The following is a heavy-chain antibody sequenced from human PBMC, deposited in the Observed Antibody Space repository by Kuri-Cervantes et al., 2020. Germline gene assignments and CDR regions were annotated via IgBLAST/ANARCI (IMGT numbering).Heavy chain of an antibody. D-gene: IGHD6-19*01. V-gene: IGHV3-20*04. J-gene: IGHJ4*02. Sequence: GESLKISCAASGFTFDDYGMSWVRQAPGKGLEWVSGINWNGGSTGYADSVKGRFTISRDNSKNTLYFQMNSLRAEDTAVYYCARASGWYLVLDYWGQGTLVTVSS. CDR3: ARASGWYLVLDY. CDR2: INWNGGST. CDR1: GFTFDDYG.